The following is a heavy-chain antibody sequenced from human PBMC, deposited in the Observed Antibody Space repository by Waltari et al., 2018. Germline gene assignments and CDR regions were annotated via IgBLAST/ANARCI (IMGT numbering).Heavy chain of an antibody. J-gene: IGHJ4*02. Sequence: EVQLVDSGGGLVQPGGSLRLSCAASGFTFGSYEWNWVRQAPGKGLEWVSYIGSSGTTIYYADSVKGRFTISRDNAKNSLYLQMDSLRADDTAVYYCARGRNPGGGFYFDYWGQGTLVTVSS. V-gene: IGHV3-48*03. CDR2: IGSSGTTI. CDR1: GFTFGSYE. CDR3: ARGRNPGGGFYFDY. D-gene: IGHD3-16*01.